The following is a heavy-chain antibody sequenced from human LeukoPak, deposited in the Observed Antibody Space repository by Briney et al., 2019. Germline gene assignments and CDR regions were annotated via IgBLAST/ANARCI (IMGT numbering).Heavy chain of an antibody. V-gene: IGHV4-59*11. D-gene: IGHD3-22*01. CDR3: AGDSSGYYYDRWFDP. CDR1: GGSISSHY. Sequence: PSETLSLTCTVSGGSISSHYWSWIRQPPGKGLEWIGYIYYSGSTNYNPSLKSRVTISVDTSKNQFSLKLSSVTAADTAVYYCAGDSSGYYYDRWFDPWGQGTLVTVSS. CDR2: IYYSGST. J-gene: IGHJ5*02.